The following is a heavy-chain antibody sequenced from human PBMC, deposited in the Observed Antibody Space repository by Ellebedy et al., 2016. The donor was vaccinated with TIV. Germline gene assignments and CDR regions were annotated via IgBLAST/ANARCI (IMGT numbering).Heavy chain of an antibody. CDR2: ISGGGDKI. D-gene: IGHD3-16*01. Sequence: GGSLRLSXAASGFTFMNAWMSWVRQVPGKGLEWVSYISGGGDKIKYADSVKGRFTISRDNAKNSLYLQMNSLRAEDTAVYYCARDSSSPGYYYYMDVWGKGTTVTVSS. J-gene: IGHJ6*04. CDR3: ARDSSSPGYYYYMDV. CDR1: GFTFMNAW. V-gene: IGHV3-11*01.